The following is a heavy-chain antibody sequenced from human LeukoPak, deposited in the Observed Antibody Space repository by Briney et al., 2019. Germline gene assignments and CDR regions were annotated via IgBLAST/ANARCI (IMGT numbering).Heavy chain of an antibody. CDR2: IYGGGST. CDR1: GFTVSSNC. Sequence: GGSLRLSCAASGFTVSSNCMSWVRQAPGKGLEWVSVIYGGGSTYYADSVKGRFTISRDNAKNSLYLQMNSLRAEDTAVYYCARQRGSGSSYFDYWGQGTLVTVSS. D-gene: IGHD3-10*01. J-gene: IGHJ4*02. CDR3: ARQRGSGSSYFDY. V-gene: IGHV3-66*04.